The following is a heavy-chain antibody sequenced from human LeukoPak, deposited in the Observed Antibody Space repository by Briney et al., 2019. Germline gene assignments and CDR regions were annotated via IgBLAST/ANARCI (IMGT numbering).Heavy chain of an antibody. D-gene: IGHD6-19*01. V-gene: IGHV3-53*01. CDR3: AAAGPSSGKEN. Sequence: GGSLRLSCAASRFTFSSYWMHWVRQAPGKGLVWVSVIYSGGSTYYADSVKGRFTISRDNSKNTLYLQMNSLRAEDTAVYYCAAAGPSSGKENWGQGTLVTVSS. CDR1: RFTFSSYW. J-gene: IGHJ4*02. CDR2: IYSGGST.